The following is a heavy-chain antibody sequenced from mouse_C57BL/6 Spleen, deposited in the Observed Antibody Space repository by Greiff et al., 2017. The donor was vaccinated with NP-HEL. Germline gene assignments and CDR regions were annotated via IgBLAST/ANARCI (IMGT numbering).Heavy chain of an antibody. CDR2: IDPSDSYT. Sequence: QVQLQQPGAELVKPGASVKLSCKASGYTFTSYWMQWVKQRPGQGLEWIGEIDPSDSYTNYYQKFKGKATLTVDTSSSTAYMQLSSLTSEDSAVYYCARRGTPVVAHDYWGQSTTLTVSS. CDR1: GYTFTSYW. V-gene: IGHV1-50*01. J-gene: IGHJ2*01. D-gene: IGHD1-1*01. CDR3: ARRGTPVVAHDY.